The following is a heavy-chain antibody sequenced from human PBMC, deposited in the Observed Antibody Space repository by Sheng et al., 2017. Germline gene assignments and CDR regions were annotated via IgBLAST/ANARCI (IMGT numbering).Heavy chain of an antibody. J-gene: IGHJ6*02. CDR2: IYYSGST. V-gene: IGHV4-30-4*07. D-gene: IGHD3-10*01. CDR1: GGSISSGGYS. Sequence: QVQLQESGPGLVKPSQTLSLTCAVSGGSISSGGYSWSWIRQPPGKGLEWIGYIYYSGSTYYNPSLKSRVTISVDTSKNQFSLKLSSVTAADTAVYYCARAYYGSGSYLSYYYGMDVWGQGTTVTVSS. CDR3: ARAYYGSGSYLSYYYGMDV.